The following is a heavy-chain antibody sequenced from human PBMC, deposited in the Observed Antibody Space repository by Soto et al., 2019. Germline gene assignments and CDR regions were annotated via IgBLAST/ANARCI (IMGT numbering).Heavy chain of an antibody. CDR3: AKAVYSYPFDY. J-gene: IGHJ4*02. D-gene: IGHD5-18*01. V-gene: IGHV3-30*18. CDR2: ISYDGSNK. Sequence: GGSLRLSCAASGFTFSSYGMHWVRQAPGKGLEWVAVISYDGSNKYYADSVKGRFTISRDNSKNTLYLQMNSLRAEDTAVYYCAKAVYSYPFDYWGQGTLVTVSS. CDR1: GFTFSSYG.